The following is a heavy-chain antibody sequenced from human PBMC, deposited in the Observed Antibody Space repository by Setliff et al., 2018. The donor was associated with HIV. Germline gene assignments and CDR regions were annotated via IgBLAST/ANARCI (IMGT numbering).Heavy chain of an antibody. CDR1: GGSFSDYY. CDR3: AREHCSGGSCNGFDI. D-gene: IGHD2-15*01. Sequence: PSETLSLTCALYGGSFSDYYWSWIRQPPGMGLEWIGEVNRGRRTNYNSSLKSRVTISIDTSRNQFSLTVSSVTAADTAVYYCAREHCSGGSCNGFDIWGQGTMVTVSS. V-gene: IGHV4-34*01. J-gene: IGHJ3*02. CDR2: VNRGRRT.